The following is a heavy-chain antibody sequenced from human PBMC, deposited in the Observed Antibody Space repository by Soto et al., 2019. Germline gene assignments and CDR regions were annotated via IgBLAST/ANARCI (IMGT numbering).Heavy chain of an antibody. D-gene: IGHD3-22*01. CDR1: GGTFSSYA. CDR2: IIPIFGTA. J-gene: IGHJ6*02. V-gene: IGHV1-69*13. Sequence: SVKVSCKASGGTFSSYAISWVRQAPGQGLEWMGGIIPIFGTANYAQKFQGRVTITADESTSTAYMELSSLRSEDTAVYYCASGYDDSSGYYSDYYYYGMDVWGQGTTVTVSS. CDR3: ASGYDDSSGYYSDYYYYGMDV.